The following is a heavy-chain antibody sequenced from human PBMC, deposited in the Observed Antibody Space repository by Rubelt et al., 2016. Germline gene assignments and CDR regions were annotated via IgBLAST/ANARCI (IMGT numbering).Heavy chain of an antibody. D-gene: IGHD2-15*01. Sequence: QVQLQQWGAGLLKPSETLSLTCAVYGGSFSGYYWSWIRQPPGKGLEWIGYIYYSGSTNYNPSLKGRFTISVDTSKNQFSLKLSSVTAADTAVYYCARHVDCSGGSCPFDYWGQGTLVTVSS. J-gene: IGHJ4*02. V-gene: IGHV4-34*11. CDR1: GGSFSGYY. CDR3: ARHVDCSGGSCPFDY. CDR2: IYYSGST.